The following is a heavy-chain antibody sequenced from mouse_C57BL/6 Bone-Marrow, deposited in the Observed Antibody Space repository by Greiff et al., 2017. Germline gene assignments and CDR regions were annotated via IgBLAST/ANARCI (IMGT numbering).Heavy chain of an antibody. D-gene: IGHD1-1*01. CDR1: GYTFTDYE. V-gene: IGHV1-15*01. CDR3: TRRCNGFAWFAY. Sequence: VQLQQSGAELVRPGASVTLSCKASGYTFTDYEMHWVKQTPVHGLEWIGAIDPETGGTAYNQKFKGKAILTADKSSSTAYMELRSLTSEDSAVYYCTRRCNGFAWFAYWGQGTLVTVSA. J-gene: IGHJ3*01. CDR2: IDPETGGT.